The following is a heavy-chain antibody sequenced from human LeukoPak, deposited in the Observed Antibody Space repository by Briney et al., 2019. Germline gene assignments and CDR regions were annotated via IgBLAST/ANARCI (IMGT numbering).Heavy chain of an antibody. D-gene: IGHD3-16*01. V-gene: IGHV1-18*01. J-gene: IGHJ4*02. CDR1: GYTFTTYG. CDR2: TSVYNRNT. Sequence: ASVKVSCKASGYTFTTYGITWVRQAPGQGLEWMGWTSVYNRNTNYAQKFQGRITMTTDTSTSTAYMELRSLRSDDTAVYYCARDWGTYCDYWGQGTLVTVSS. CDR3: ARDWGTYCDY.